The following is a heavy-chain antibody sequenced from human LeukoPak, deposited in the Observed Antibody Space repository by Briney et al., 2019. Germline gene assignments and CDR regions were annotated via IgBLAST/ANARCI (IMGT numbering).Heavy chain of an antibody. CDR3: AKMIAAAGPGPDY. V-gene: IGHV3-48*01. CDR2: ISSSSSTI. Sequence: PGGSLRLSCAASGFTFSSYRMNWVRQAPGKGLEWVSYISSSSSTIYYADSVKGRFTISRDNSKNTLYLQMNSLRAEDTAVYYCAKMIAAAGPGPDYWGQGTLVTVSS. CDR1: GFTFSSYR. D-gene: IGHD6-13*01. J-gene: IGHJ4*02.